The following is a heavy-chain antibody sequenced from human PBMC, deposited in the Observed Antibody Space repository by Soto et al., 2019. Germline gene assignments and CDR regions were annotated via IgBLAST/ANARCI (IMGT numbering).Heavy chain of an antibody. Sequence: SETLSLTCTVSGGSISSYYWSWIRQPPGKGLEWIGYIYYSGSTNYNPSLKSRVTISVDTSKNQFSLKLSSVTAADTAVYYCARRRVVPAASEDWFDPSGQGILVTVSS. CDR3: ARRRVVPAASEDWFDP. V-gene: IGHV4-59*01. D-gene: IGHD2-2*01. CDR2: IYYSGST. J-gene: IGHJ5*02. CDR1: GGSISSYY.